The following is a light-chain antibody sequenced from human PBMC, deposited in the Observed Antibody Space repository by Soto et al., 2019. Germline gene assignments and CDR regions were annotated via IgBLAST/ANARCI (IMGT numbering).Light chain of an antibody. V-gene: IGLV3-21*02. CDR3: QVWDSSSDHPAV. CDR2: DDS. CDR1: NIGNKG. J-gene: IGLJ2*01. Sequence: SYELTQPPSVSVAPGQTATITCGGHNIGNKGVHWYQQKPGRAPVLVVYDDSYRPSGIPERFSGSNSGNTVTLTIIRVEAGDEADYCCQVWDSSSDHPAVFGGGTKLTVL.